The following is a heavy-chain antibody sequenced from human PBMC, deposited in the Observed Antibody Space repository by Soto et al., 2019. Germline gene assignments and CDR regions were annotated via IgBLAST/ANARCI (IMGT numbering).Heavy chain of an antibody. CDR3: ARKGPIGDLWSGYYSTSNYYYGMDV. J-gene: IGHJ6*02. CDR2: ISSSSSYI. D-gene: IGHD3-3*01. Sequence: EVQLVESGGGLVKPGGSLRLSCAASGFTFSSYSMNWVRQAPGKGLEWVSSISSSSSYIYYADSVKGRFTISRDNAKNSLYLQMNSLRAEDTAVYYCARKGPIGDLWSGYYSTSNYYYGMDVWGQGTTVTVSS. CDR1: GFTFSSYS. V-gene: IGHV3-21*01.